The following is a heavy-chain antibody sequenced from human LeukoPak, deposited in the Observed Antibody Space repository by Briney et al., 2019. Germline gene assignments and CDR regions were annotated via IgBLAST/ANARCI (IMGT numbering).Heavy chain of an antibody. J-gene: IGHJ4*02. CDR2: MNPNTGNT. CDR1: GYSFTSYD. V-gene: IGHV1-8*01. Sequence: ASVKVSCKASGYSFTSYDFNWVRQAPGQGLEWIGWMNPNTGNTGYAQKFQGRVTMTRDISISTAYMELSSLRSEDTAVYYCARRGTTPFGYWGQGTLVTVSS. CDR3: ARRGTTPFGY. D-gene: IGHD1-1*01.